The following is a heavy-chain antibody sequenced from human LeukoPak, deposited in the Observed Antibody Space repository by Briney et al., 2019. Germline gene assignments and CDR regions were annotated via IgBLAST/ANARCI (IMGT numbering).Heavy chain of an antibody. V-gene: IGHV3-53*01. CDR1: GFIVGGDF. CDR3: ARERGRGRDSPWFDY. D-gene: IGHD1-26*01. Sequence: GGSLRLSCAASGFIVGGDFMSWVRQAPGKGLEWVSVIYSDGSTYYADSVKGRFTISRDNSKNTLDLQMTGLRAEDTAVYYCARERGRGRDSPWFDYWGQGTLVTVSS. CDR2: IYSDGST. J-gene: IGHJ4*02.